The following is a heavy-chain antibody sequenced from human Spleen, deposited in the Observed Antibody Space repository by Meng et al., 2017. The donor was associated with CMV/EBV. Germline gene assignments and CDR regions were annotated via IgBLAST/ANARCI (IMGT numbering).Heavy chain of an antibody. Sequence: ASVKVSCKASGYTFTGYYMHWVRQAPGQGLEWMGWINPNSGGTNYAQKFQGRVTMTRDTSTSTVYMELSSLRSEDTAVYYCAREKRNYYDSSGYFSKGMDVWGQGTTVTVSS. J-gene: IGHJ6*02. CDR1: GYTFTGYY. V-gene: IGHV1-2*02. D-gene: IGHD3-22*01. CDR2: INPNSGGT. CDR3: AREKRNYYDSSGYFSKGMDV.